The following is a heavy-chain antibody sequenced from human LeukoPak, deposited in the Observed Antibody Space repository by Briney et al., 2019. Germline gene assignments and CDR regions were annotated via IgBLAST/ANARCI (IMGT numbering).Heavy chain of an antibody. CDR1: TFIFSKYA. J-gene: IGHJ4*02. Sequence: PGGSLRLSCAASTFIFSKYAMHWVRQAPGKGLDWVAMISKDATDKTYAVSVKGRFTISREDSKNTLYLQMSSLRAEDTAMYHCVKDLYKGDSSSWYFFHYWGQGTLVTVSS. D-gene: IGHD6-13*01. CDR2: ISKDATDK. V-gene: IGHV3-30*14. CDR3: VKDLYKGDSSSWYFFHY.